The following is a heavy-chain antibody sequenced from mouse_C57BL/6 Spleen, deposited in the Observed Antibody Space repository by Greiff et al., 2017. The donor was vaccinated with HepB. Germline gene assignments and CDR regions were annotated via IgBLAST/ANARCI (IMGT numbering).Heavy chain of an antibody. D-gene: IGHD1-1*01. CDR1: GFTFSDYG. J-gene: IGHJ4*01. CDR2: ISSGSSTI. CDR3: ARHYGSSLYAMDY. Sequence: EVKLVESGGGLVKPGGSLKLSCAASGFTFSDYGMHWVRQAPEKGLEWVAYISSGSSTIYYADTVKGRFTISRDNAKNTLFLQMTSLRSEDTAMYYCARHYGSSLYAMDYWGQGTSVTVSS. V-gene: IGHV5-17*01.